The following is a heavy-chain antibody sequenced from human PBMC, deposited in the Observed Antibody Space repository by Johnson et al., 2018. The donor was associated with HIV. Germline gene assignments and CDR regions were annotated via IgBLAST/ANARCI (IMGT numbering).Heavy chain of an antibody. J-gene: IGHJ3*02. CDR2: ISSGGSSI. CDR1: GFTFSDYY. D-gene: IGHD3-22*01. CDR3: ARDRGYWDAFDI. V-gene: IGHV3-11*04. Sequence: QVQLVESGGGLVKPGGSLKLSCATSGFTFSDYYMSWIRQAPGKGLEWLSYISSGGSSIYYADSVRGRFTVSRDNAKNSVFLQMNSLRAEDTAVYYCARDRGYWDAFDIWGQGTMVTVSS.